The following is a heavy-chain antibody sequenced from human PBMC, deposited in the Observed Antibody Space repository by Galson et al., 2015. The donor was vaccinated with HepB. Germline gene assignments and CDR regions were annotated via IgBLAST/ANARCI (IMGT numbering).Heavy chain of an antibody. CDR3: ATEGRPTPYYFDS. CDR2: ISFDGNYK. Sequence: SLRLSCAASGFNFNSYPMHWVRRAPGKGLDWVAVISFDGNYKNYADSVKGRFTISRDNSKSTVYLQMNSLRAEDTAVYYCATEGRPTPYYFDSWGQGTLVTVSS. CDR1: GFNFNSYP. J-gene: IGHJ4*02. V-gene: IGHV3-30*04.